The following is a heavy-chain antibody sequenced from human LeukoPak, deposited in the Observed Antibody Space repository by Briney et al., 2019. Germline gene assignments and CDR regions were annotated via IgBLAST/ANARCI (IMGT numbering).Heavy chain of an antibody. Sequence: GASVKVSCKASGYTFTSYGISWVRQAPGQGLEWMGGIIPIFGTANYAQKFQGRVTITADESTSTAYMELSSLRSEDTAVYYCARRFYSSGWVPHDAFDIWGQGTMVTVSS. J-gene: IGHJ3*02. CDR2: IIPIFGTA. CDR3: ARRFYSSGWVPHDAFDI. V-gene: IGHV1-69*13. D-gene: IGHD6-19*01. CDR1: GYTFTSYG.